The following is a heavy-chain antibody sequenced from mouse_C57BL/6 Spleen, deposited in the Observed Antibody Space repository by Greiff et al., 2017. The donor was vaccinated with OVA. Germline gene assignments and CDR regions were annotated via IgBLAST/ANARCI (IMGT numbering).Heavy chain of an antibody. Sequence: VQLQQPGAELVMPGASVKLSCKASGYTFTSYWMHWVKQRPGQGLEWIGEIDPSDSYTNYNQKFKGKSTLTVDKSSSTAYMQLSSLTSEDSAVYYCARKLGRSYAMDYWGQGTSVTVSS. CDR3: ARKLGRSYAMDY. CDR1: GYTFTSYW. J-gene: IGHJ4*01. V-gene: IGHV1-69*01. D-gene: IGHD4-1*01. CDR2: IDPSDSYT.